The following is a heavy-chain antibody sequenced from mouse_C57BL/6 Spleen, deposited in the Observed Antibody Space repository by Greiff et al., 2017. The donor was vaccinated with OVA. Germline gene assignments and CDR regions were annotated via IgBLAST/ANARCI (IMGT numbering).Heavy chain of an antibody. CDR1: GFTFSSYA. J-gene: IGHJ2*01. D-gene: IGHD1-1*01. CDR3: ARDHITTVAYFDY. V-gene: IGHV5-4*01. Sequence: EVQGVESGGGLVKPGGSLKLSCAASGFTFSSYAMSWVRQTPEKRLEWVATISDGGSYTYYPDNVKGRFTISRDNAKNNLYLQMSHLKSEDTAMYYCARDHITTVAYFDYWGQGTTLTVSS. CDR2: ISDGGSYT.